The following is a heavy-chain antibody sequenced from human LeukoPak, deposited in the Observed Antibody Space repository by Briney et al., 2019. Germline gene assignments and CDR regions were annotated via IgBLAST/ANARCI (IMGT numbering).Heavy chain of an antibody. Sequence: SVKVSCKASGGTFSSYTISWVRQAPGQGLEWMGRIIPILGIANYAQKFQGRVTITADKSTSTAYMELSSLRSEDTAVYYCARDSRDGYSFDYWGQGTLVTVSS. V-gene: IGHV1-69*04. D-gene: IGHD5-24*01. CDR1: GGTFSSYT. J-gene: IGHJ4*02. CDR2: IIPILGIA. CDR3: ARDSRDGYSFDY.